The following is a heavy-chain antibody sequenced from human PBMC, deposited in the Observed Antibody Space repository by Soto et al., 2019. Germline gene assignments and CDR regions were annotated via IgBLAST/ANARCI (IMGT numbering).Heavy chain of an antibody. D-gene: IGHD3-10*01. V-gene: IGHV4-30-4*01. CDR3: ARGWPGMDYQALYYFDY. CDR2: IYYSGST. J-gene: IGHJ4*02. CDR1: GGSISSGDYY. Sequence: QVQLQESGPGLVKPSQTLSLTCTVSGGSISSGDYYWSWIRQPPGKGLEWIGYIYYSGSTYYNPSLKRRDTISVDTSKHQFSLKLSSVPAAETAVYYCARGWPGMDYQALYYFDYWGQGTLVTVSS.